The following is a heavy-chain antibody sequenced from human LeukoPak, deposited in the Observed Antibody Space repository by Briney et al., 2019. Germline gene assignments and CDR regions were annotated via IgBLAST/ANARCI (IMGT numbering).Heavy chain of an antibody. V-gene: IGHV3-64D*06. CDR1: GFTFSSYV. Sequence: GGSLRLSCSASGFTFSSYVMHWVRQAPGKGLEYVSAISSNGGSTYYADSVKGRFTISRDNSKNMLYLQMNSLRLEDTAVYYWGKLDGGLQQLPPRGVDYWAKETLVTVS. CDR2: ISSNGGST. D-gene: IGHD1-1*01. CDR3: GKLDGGLQQLPPRGVDY. J-gene: IGHJ4*02.